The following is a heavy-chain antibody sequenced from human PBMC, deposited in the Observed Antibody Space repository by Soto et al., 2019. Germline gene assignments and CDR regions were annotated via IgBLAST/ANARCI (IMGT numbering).Heavy chain of an antibody. D-gene: IGHD3-16*01. CDR2: VVVGSGNT. CDR1: GFAFTNSA. CDR3: AATRLGELTFDY. J-gene: IGHJ4*02. V-gene: IGHV1-58*01. Sequence: ASVKVSFKASGFAFTNSAVQWLRQARGQRLEWIGWVVVGSGNTNYAQKFQERVTITRDMSTSTAYMELSSLRSEDTAVYYCAATRLGELTFDYWGQGTLVTVSS.